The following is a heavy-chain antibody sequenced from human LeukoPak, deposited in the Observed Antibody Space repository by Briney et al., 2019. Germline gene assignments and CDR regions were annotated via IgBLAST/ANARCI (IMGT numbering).Heavy chain of an antibody. D-gene: IGHD3-10*01. CDR1: GYTFTSYG. V-gene: IGHV1-18*01. Sequence: ASVKVSCKASGYTFTSYGISWVRQAPGQGLEWMGWISAYNGNTNYAQKLQGRVTMTTDTSTSTAYMELRSLRSDDTAVYYCARVDYAVNYYGSGSYYALFDYWGQGTLVTVSS. CDR2: ISAYNGNT. CDR3: ARVDYAVNYYGSGSYYALFDY. J-gene: IGHJ4*02.